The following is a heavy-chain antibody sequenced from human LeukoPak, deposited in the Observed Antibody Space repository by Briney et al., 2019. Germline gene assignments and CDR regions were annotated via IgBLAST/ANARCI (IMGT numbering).Heavy chain of an antibody. CDR1: GGSFSGYY. Sequence: PSETLSLTCAVYGGSFSGYYWSWIRQPPGKGLEWIGEINHSGSTNYNPSLKSRVTISVDTSKNQFSLKLSSVTAADTAVYYCARGYSSSTSCYLYWGQGTLVTVSS. CDR2: INHSGST. D-gene: IGHD2-2*01. J-gene: IGHJ4*02. V-gene: IGHV4-34*01. CDR3: ARGYSSSTSCYLY.